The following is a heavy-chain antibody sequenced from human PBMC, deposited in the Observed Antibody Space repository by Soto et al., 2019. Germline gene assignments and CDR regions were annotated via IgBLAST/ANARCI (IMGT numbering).Heavy chain of an antibody. D-gene: IGHD1-26*01. CDR3: ARGAAIVDLSFDS. Sequence: QVPLQESGPGLVKPSETLSLTCTVSGGSISSDYYYWSWIRQPPGRRLEWIGYIYYSGRSYYNPSLKGRLVLSVATSTTNFSMGLPSVTLAATVVYYCARGAAIVDLSFDSLGQGLLVSGSS. V-gene: IGHV4-30-4*01. CDR1: GGSISSDYYY. J-gene: IGHJ5*01. CDR2: IYYSGRS.